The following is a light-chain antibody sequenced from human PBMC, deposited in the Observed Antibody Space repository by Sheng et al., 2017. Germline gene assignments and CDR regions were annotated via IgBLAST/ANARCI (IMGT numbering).Light chain of an antibody. CDR3: MIWHSSAWV. V-gene: IGLV5-45*01. CDR2: YRSDSDK. CDR1: SGINVGTYR. J-gene: IGLJ3*02. Sequence: QAVLTQPASLSASPGASASLTCTLRSGINVGTYRIYWYQQKPGSPPQYLLMYRSDSDKQQGSGVPSRFSGSKDASANAGILLISGLQSEDEADYYCMIWHSSAWVFGGGTKLNVL.